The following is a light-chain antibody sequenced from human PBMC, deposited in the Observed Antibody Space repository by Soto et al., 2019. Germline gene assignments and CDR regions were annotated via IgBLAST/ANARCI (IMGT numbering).Light chain of an antibody. Sequence: QSVLTQPPSASGTPGQRVTISCSGGSSNIGSNTVDWYQQLAETAPKLLMYSNNQRPSGVPDRFSGSKSGTSASLAISGLQSEDEADYYCAAWDNSLNGPNYVFGTGTKVTVL. CDR1: SSNIGSNT. CDR3: AAWDNSLNGPNYV. CDR2: SNN. J-gene: IGLJ1*01. V-gene: IGLV1-44*01.